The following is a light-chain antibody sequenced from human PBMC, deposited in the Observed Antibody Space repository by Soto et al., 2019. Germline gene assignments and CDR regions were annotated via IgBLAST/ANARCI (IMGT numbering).Light chain of an antibody. V-gene: IGKV1-9*01. CDR2: AAS. CDR3: QQLHDYPIT. J-gene: IGKJ5*01. Sequence: ILLSQSPSSLSASVGDRVTITCRASQGIDSSFAWYQEKPGKAPKLLIYAASSLQSGVPSRFSGSGSGTDFTLTISSLQPEDFATYYCQQLHDYPITFGRGTRLEIK. CDR1: QGIDSS.